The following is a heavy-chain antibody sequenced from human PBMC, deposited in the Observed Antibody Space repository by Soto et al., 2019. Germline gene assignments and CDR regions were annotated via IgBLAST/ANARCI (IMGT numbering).Heavy chain of an antibody. CDR2: IWYDGSNK. J-gene: IGHJ5*02. Sequence: PGGTLGLSCAASGLTSSSYGMHWVRQAPGKGLEWVAVIWYDGSNKYYADSVKGRFTISRDNSKNTLYLQMNSLRAEDTAVYYCASEAGNWFDPWGQGTLVTGSS. V-gene: IGHV3-33*01. CDR3: ASEAGNWFDP. CDR1: GLTSSSYG.